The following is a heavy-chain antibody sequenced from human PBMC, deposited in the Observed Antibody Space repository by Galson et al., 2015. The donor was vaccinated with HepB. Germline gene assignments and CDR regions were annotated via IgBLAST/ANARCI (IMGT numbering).Heavy chain of an antibody. CDR3: AKDRSGATKVRGVSVWFDP. CDR2: ISGSGGST. D-gene: IGHD3-10*01. V-gene: IGHV3-23*01. J-gene: IGHJ5*02. CDR1: GFTFSSYA. Sequence: SLRLSCAASGFTFSSYAMSWVRQAPGKGLEWVSAISGSGGSTYYADSVKGRFTISRDNSKNTLYLQMNSLRAEDTAVYYCAKDRSGATKVRGVSVWFDPWGQGTLVTVSS.